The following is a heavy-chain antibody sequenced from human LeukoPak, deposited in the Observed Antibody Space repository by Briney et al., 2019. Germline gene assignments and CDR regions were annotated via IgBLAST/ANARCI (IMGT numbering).Heavy chain of an antibody. V-gene: IGHV4-38-2*02. Sequence: SDTLSLTCTVSGYSVSSGYYWGWIRQPPGKGLEWIGSIYHSGTTYYNPFLKSRVTISVRTSRNQFSLKLSSVTAADTAVYYCARSGPYYYGLGSAMYSFDYWGQGTLVTVSS. CDR2: IYHSGTT. J-gene: IGHJ4*02. CDR1: GYSVSSGYY. CDR3: ARSGPYYYGLGSAMYSFDY. D-gene: IGHD3-10*01.